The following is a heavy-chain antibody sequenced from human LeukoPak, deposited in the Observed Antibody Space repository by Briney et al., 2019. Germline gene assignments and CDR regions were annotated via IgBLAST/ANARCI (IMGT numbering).Heavy chain of an antibody. Sequence: GGSLRLSCAASGFTFSSYGMHWVRQAPGKGLEWVAVIWYDGSNKYYADSVKGRFTISRDNSKNTLYLQMNSLRAEGTAVYYCAREPTTVTTKPLDYWGQGTLVTVSS. CDR2: IWYDGSNK. J-gene: IGHJ4*02. CDR1: GFTFSSYG. CDR3: AREPTTVTTKPLDY. D-gene: IGHD4-11*01. V-gene: IGHV3-33*01.